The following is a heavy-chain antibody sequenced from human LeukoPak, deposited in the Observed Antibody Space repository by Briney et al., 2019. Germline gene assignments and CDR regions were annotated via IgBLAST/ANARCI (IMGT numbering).Heavy chain of an antibody. J-gene: IGHJ4*02. CDR3: ARLGGYDFWSGYPYYFDY. CDR2: IYPGDSDT. Sequence: GESLKISCKGSGYSFTSYWIGWVRQMPGKGLEWMGIIYPGDSDTRYSPSFQGQVTISADKSISTAYLQWSSLKASDTAMYYCARLGGYDFWSGYPYYFDYWGQGTLVTVSS. V-gene: IGHV5-51*01. D-gene: IGHD3-3*01. CDR1: GYSFTSYW.